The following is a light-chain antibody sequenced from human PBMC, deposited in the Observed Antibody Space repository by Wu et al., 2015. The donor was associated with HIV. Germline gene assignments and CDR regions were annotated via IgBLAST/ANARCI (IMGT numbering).Light chain of an antibody. Sequence: DIQMTQSPSTLSTSVGNRVTITCRASQNINSWLAWNQQKPGKAPKLLIHKASNLESGVPSRFSGSGSGTEFTLTINGLQPDDFATYYCQQYNTHLYTFGQGTKLEIK. CDR3: QQYNTHLYT. J-gene: IGKJ2*01. CDR1: QNINSW. V-gene: IGKV1-5*03. CDR2: KAS.